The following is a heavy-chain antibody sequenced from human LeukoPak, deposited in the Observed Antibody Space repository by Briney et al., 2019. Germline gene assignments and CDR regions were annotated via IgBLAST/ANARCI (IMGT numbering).Heavy chain of an antibody. CDR2: IYYSGST. CDR1: GGSISTYY. CDR3: AREWQQLVPRYFDL. D-gene: IGHD6-13*01. V-gene: IGHV4-59*01. Sequence: SETLSLTCTVSGGSISTYYWSWIRQPPGKGLEWIGYIYYSGSTNYNPSLKSRVTISIDTPKNQFSLRLSSVTAADTAVYYCAREWQQLVPRYFDLWGRGTPVTVSS. J-gene: IGHJ2*01.